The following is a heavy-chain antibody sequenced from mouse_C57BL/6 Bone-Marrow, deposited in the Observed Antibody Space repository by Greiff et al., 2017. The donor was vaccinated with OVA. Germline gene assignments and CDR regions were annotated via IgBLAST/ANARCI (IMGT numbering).Heavy chain of an antibody. CDR2: IYPGCGST. Sequence: QVQLQQPGAELVKPGASVKMSCKASGYTFTSYWITWVKRRPGQGLEWIGDIYPGCGSTNYNEKFKSKATLTVDTSSSTAYMQLSSLTSEDSAVYYCARRVYDGYIFAYWGQGTLVTVSA. D-gene: IGHD2-3*01. CDR3: ARRVYDGYIFAY. V-gene: IGHV1-55*01. J-gene: IGHJ3*01. CDR1: GYTFTSYW.